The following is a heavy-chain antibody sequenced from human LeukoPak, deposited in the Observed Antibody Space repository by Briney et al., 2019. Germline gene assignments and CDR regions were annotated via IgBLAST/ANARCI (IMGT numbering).Heavy chain of an antibody. CDR1: GGSISTYY. D-gene: IGHD4-17*01. CDR2: IYYSGST. V-gene: IGHV4-59*12. Sequence: SETLSLTCTVSGGSISTYYWSWIRQPPGKGLEWIGYIYYSGSTSYNPSLKSRVTISVDTSKNQFSLKLSSVTAADTAVYYCASLDYGDYLFDYWGQGTLVTVSS. J-gene: IGHJ4*02. CDR3: ASLDYGDYLFDY.